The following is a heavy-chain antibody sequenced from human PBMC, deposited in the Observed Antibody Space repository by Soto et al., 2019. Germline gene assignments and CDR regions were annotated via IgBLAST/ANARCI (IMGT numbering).Heavy chain of an antibody. D-gene: IGHD2-15*01. V-gene: IGHV3-9*01. CDR3: AKPYCSGGSCYGNFDY. CDR1: GFTFDDYA. CDR2: ISWNSGSI. Sequence: EVQLVESGGGLVQPGRSLRLSCAASGFTFDDYAMHWVRQAPGKGLEWVSGISWNSGSIGYADSVKGRFTISRDNAKNSLYLQMNSLRAEDTALYYCAKPYCSGGSCYGNFDYWGQGTLVTVSS. J-gene: IGHJ4*02.